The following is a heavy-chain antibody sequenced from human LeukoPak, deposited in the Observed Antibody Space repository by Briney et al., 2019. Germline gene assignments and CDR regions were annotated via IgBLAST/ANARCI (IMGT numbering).Heavy chain of an antibody. J-gene: IGHJ4*02. CDR3: ATLRGGSSSGFDY. D-gene: IGHD6-6*01. V-gene: IGHV3-21*01. CDR2: ISSSSSYI. Sequence: GGPLRLSCAASGFTFSSYSMNWVRQAPGKGLEWVSSISSSSSYIYYADSVKGRFTISRDNAKNSLYLQMNSLRAEDTAVYYCATLRGGSSSGFDYWGQGTLVTVSS. CDR1: GFTFSSYS.